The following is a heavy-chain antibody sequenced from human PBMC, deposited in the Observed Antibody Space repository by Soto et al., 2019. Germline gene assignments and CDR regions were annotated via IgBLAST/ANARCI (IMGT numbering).Heavy chain of an antibody. J-gene: IGHJ5*02. CDR3: ARAMVVTQNWFDP. D-gene: IGHD2-21*02. CDR1: GVSISSGDYY. CDR2: IYYSGST. Sequence: SETLSLSCTVSGVSISSGDYYWSWIRQPPGKGLEWIGYIYYSGSTYYNPSLKSRVTISVDTSKNQFPLKLSSVTAADTAVYYCARAMVVTQNWFDPWGQGTLVTVS. V-gene: IGHV4-30-4*01.